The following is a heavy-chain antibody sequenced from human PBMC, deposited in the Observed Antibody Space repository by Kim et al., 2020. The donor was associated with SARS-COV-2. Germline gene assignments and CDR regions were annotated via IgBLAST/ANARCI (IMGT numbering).Heavy chain of an antibody. CDR2: ISGSGGST. V-gene: IGHV3-23*01. Sequence: GGSLRLSCAASGFTFSSYAMSWVRQAPGKGLEWVSAISGSGGSTYYADSVKGRFTISRDNSKNTLYLQMNSLRAEDTAVYYCAKDTEYYDFWSGVLDYWGQGTLVTVSS. CDR3: AKDTEYYDFWSGVLDY. J-gene: IGHJ4*02. D-gene: IGHD3-3*01. CDR1: GFTFSSYA.